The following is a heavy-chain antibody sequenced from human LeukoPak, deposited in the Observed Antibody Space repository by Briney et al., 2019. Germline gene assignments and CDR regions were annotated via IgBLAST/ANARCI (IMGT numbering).Heavy chain of an antibody. D-gene: IGHD3-22*01. CDR3: ARETIDSSGYFDY. V-gene: IGHV4-59*01. CDR2: IYYSGST. J-gene: IGHJ4*02. Sequence: SETLSLTCTVSGGSISSYYWSWIRQPPGKGLVWIGYIYYSGSTNYNPSLKSRVTISVDTSKNQFSLKLSSVTAADTAVYYCARETIDSSGYFDYWGQGTLVTVSS. CDR1: GGSISSYY.